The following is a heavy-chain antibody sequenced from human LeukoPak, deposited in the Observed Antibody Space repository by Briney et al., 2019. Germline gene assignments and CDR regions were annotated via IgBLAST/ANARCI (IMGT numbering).Heavy chain of an antibody. D-gene: IGHD2-2*01. J-gene: IGHJ6*02. CDR2: IYYSGST. CDR1: GGSISSGGYY. Sequence: SSETLSLTCTVSGGSISSGGYYWSWIRQHPGKGLEWIGYIYYSGSTYYNPSLKSRVTISVDTSKNQFSLKLSSVTAADTAVYYCARTYPAFPMDVWGQGTTVTVSS. CDR3: ARTYPAFPMDV. V-gene: IGHV4-31*03.